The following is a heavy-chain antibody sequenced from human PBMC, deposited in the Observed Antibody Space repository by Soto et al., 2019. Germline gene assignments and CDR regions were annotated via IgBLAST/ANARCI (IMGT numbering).Heavy chain of an antibody. D-gene: IGHD3-22*01. CDR1: GFTFSSYA. J-gene: IGHJ4*02. CDR2: ISGSGGST. CDR3: AKDLNVWDTYYYDSSGYYPPVGY. V-gene: IGHV3-23*01. Sequence: PGGSLRLSCAAAGFTFSSYAMSWVRQAPGKGLEWVSAISGSGGSTYYADSVKGRFTISRGNSKNTLYLQMNSLRAEDTAVYYCAKDLNVWDTYYYDSSGYYPPVGYWGQGTLVTVSS.